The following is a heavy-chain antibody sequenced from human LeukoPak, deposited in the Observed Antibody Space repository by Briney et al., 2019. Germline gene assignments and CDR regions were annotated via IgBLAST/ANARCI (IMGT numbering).Heavy chain of an antibody. CDR1: GGSIRRGGYY. V-gene: IGHV4-31*03. CDR2: IYYSGST. Sequence: SQTLSLTCTVSGGSIRRGGYYWSWIRQHPGKGLEWIGYIYYSGSTYYNPSLKSRVTISVDTSKNQFSLKLSSVTAADTAVYYCARVSKNYGDFEDYWGQGTLVTVSS. J-gene: IGHJ4*02. CDR3: ARVSKNYGDFEDY. D-gene: IGHD4-17*01.